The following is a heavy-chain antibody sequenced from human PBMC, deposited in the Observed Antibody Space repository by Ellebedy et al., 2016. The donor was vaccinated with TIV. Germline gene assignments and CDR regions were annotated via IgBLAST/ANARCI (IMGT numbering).Heavy chain of an antibody. CDR1: GGSVSSSSYY. CDR3: ARRRNPDYDYYGMDV. CDR2: LSYSGST. Sequence: GSLRLSCSVSGGSVSSSSYYCDWIRQPPGKGLEWIATLSYSGSTYYNPSLKGRVSISVDTSKNHFSLKLRSVTVADTAVYYCARRRNPDYDYYGMDVWGQGTTVSVSS. D-gene: IGHD4/OR15-4a*01. J-gene: IGHJ6*02. V-gene: IGHV4-39*01.